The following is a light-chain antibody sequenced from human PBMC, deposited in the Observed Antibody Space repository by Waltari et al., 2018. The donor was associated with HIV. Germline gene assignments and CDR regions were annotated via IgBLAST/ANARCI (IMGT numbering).Light chain of an antibody. CDR1: QGSYSY. J-gene: IGKJ1*01. CDR3: QQLASYPRT. CDR2: AAS. V-gene: IGKV1-9*01. Sequence: DIQLTQSTSFLTASVGDRGTIPCRASQGSYSYLAWYQQKPGKAPNLLLYAASTLQSGVPSRFSGSGSGTQFTLTISSLQPEDFATYYCQQLASYPRTFGQGTKVEIK.